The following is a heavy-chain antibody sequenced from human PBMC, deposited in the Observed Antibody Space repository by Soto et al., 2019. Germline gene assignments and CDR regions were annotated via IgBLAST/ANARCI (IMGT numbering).Heavy chain of an antibody. D-gene: IGHD2-15*01. Sequence: QVQLQESGPGLVKPSETLSLTCTVSGGSISSYYWNWIRQPPGKGLEWIGYIYYSGATNYNPSLKSRVSISIDTSKNPSSLNLSSVTAADTAVYYCARAWCTGGSCYSQYWGQGTLVTVSS. CDR3: ARAWCTGGSCYSQY. CDR2: IYYSGAT. V-gene: IGHV4-59*01. CDR1: GGSISSYY. J-gene: IGHJ4*02.